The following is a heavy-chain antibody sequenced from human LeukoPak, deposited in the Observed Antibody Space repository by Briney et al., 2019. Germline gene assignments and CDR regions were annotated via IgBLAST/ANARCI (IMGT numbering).Heavy chain of an antibody. CDR3: ARVSGSRNYYFGAFDI. V-gene: IGHV3-74*01. J-gene: IGHJ3*02. CDR2: IYGDESGT. CDR1: GFIFSDSW. D-gene: IGHD3-10*01. Sequence: RSGGSLRLSCAASGFIFSDSWMHWVRQAPGKGLEWVSRIYGDESGTYYADSVKGRFTVSRDNAKNTLYLQMNSLRAEDTAMYYCARVSGSRNYYFGAFDIWGQGTMVTVSS.